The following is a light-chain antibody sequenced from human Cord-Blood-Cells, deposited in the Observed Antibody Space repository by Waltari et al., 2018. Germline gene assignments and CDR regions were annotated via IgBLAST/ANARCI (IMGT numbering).Light chain of an antibody. Sequence: DIQMTQSPSSLSASVGARVTITCQASQDISNYLNWYQQKPGKAPKLLIYDASNLETGVPSRFSGSGSGTDFTVTISSLQPEDIATYYCQQYDNLPITFGQGTRLEIK. CDR3: QQYDNLPIT. V-gene: IGKV1-33*01. CDR1: QDISNY. J-gene: IGKJ5*01. CDR2: DAS.